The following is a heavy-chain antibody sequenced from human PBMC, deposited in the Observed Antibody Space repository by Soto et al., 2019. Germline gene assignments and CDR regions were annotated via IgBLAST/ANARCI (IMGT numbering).Heavy chain of an antibody. V-gene: IGHV1-3*01. J-gene: IGHJ4*02. CDR1: GYTFTSYA. CDR3: ARGGSGWSFDY. CDR2: INAGNGNT. D-gene: IGHD6-19*01. Sequence: QVQLVQSGAEVKKPGASVKVSCKASGYTFTSYALHWVRQAPGQRLEWMGWINAGNGNTKYSQKFEGRVTITRDTSASTAYMELSSLSSEDTAVYYCARGGSGWSFDYWGQGTLVTVSS.